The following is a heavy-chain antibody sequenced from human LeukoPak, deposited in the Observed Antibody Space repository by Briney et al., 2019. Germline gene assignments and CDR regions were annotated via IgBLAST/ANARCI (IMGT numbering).Heavy chain of an antibody. Sequence: ASVKVSCKASGYTFTSYGMSWVRQAPGQGLEWVGWISAYNGNTNYAQKFQGSVTMTRDTSISTAYMEVTRLTYDDTAVYYCARGHYYGSGSFHYWGQGTQVKVSS. CDR2: ISAYNGNT. D-gene: IGHD3-10*01. J-gene: IGHJ4*02. V-gene: IGHV1-18*01. CDR3: ARGHYYGSGSFHY. CDR1: GYTFTSYG.